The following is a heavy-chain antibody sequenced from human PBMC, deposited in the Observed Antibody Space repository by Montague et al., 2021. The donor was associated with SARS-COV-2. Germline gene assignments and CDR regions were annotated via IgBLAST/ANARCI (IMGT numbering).Heavy chain of an antibody. CDR3: ARLRQGEDHFDY. CDR1: GATTNTGTHY. Sequence: SETLSLTCNVTGATTNTGTHYWGWIRQPPGKVLEWIGSVYYTGKTYYNPSLKSRVTVSMDTSNNYFSLILTSVTAADTAVYYCARLRQGEDHFDYWGRGTLVTVSS. V-gene: IGHV4-39*01. J-gene: IGHJ4*02. D-gene: IGHD3-16*01. CDR2: VYYTGKT.